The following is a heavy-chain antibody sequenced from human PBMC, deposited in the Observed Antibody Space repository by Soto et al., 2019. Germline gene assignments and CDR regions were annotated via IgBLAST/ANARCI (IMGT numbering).Heavy chain of an antibody. Sequence: QVQLVQSGAEVKKPGSSVKVSCKASGGTFSSYAISWVRQAPGQGLEWMGGIIPIFGTANYAQKFQGRVTITADKSTSTAYMELSSLRSEDTAVYYCARGLAARPSYYYYGMDVWGQGTTVTVSS. J-gene: IGHJ6*02. CDR1: GGTFSSYA. D-gene: IGHD6-6*01. V-gene: IGHV1-69*06. CDR3: ARGLAARPSYYYYGMDV. CDR2: IIPIFGTA.